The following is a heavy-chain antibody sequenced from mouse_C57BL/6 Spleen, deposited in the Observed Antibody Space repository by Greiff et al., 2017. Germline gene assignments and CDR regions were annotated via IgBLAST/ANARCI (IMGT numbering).Heavy chain of an antibody. CDR1: GYSITSGYY. CDR3: ARGGPYYFYY. V-gene: IGHV3-6*01. CDR2: ISYDGSN. J-gene: IGHJ2*01. Sequence: EVQLQESGPGLVKPSQSLSLTCSVTGYSITSGYYWNWIRQFPGNKLEWMGYISYDGSNNYNPSLKNRISITRDTSKNQFFLKLNSVTTEDTATXYCARGGPYYFYYWGQGTTLTVSS.